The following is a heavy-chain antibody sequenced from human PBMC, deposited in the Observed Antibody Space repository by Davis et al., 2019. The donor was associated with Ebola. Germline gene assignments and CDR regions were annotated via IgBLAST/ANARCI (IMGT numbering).Heavy chain of an antibody. CDR3: ARAQGIVVVPAATGNAFDI. Sequence: PGGSLRLSCAASGFTFSSYGMHWVRQAPGKGLEWVAVIWYDGSNKYYTDSVKGRFTISRDNSKNTLYLQMNSLRAEDTAVYYCARAQGIVVVPAATGNAFDIWGQGTMVTVSS. J-gene: IGHJ3*02. CDR2: IWYDGSNK. CDR1: GFTFSSYG. V-gene: IGHV3-33*01. D-gene: IGHD2-2*01.